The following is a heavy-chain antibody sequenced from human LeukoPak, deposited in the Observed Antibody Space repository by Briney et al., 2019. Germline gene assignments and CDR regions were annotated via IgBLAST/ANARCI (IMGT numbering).Heavy chain of an antibody. V-gene: IGHV1-18*01. CDR2: VSSSNGAT. CDR3: ARVSDTSMVTPGFDS. D-gene: IGHD5-18*01. CDR1: GYNFNRYT. J-gene: IGHJ4*02. Sequence: ASVKVSCKTSGYNFNRYTITWVRQAPGQGLEGMGWVSSSNGATNYAEKFQGRVTMTTETVTKTAYMELRRLQSGDTAMYFCARVSDTSMVTPGFDSWGQGTLVTVSS.